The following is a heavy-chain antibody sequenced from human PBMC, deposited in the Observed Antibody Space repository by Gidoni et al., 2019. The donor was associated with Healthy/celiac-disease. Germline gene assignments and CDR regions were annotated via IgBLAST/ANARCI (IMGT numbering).Heavy chain of an antibody. CDR2: MNPNSGNT. Sequence: QVQLVQSGAEVKKPGASVKVSCQASGYTFTSYDINWVRQATGQGLEWMGWMNPNSGNTGYAQKFQGRVTMTRNTSISTAYMELSSLRSEDTAVYYCARVGYCSGGSCYSDAFDIWGQGTMVTVSS. D-gene: IGHD2-15*01. CDR3: ARVGYCSGGSCYSDAFDI. CDR1: GYTFTSYD. V-gene: IGHV1-8*01. J-gene: IGHJ3*02.